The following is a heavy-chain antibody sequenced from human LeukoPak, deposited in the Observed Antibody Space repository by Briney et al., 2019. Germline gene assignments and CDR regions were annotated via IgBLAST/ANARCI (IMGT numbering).Heavy chain of an antibody. V-gene: IGHV3-30*18. Sequence: GGSLRLSCAASGFTFTRYGMHWVRQAPGKGLEWVAVISDDGNNKYYADSVKGRFTISRDNSKNTLYLQMNSLRADDTAVYYCAKESDFGGFGELNFDSWGQGTLVTVSS. J-gene: IGHJ4*02. CDR2: ISDDGNNK. CDR1: GFTFTRYG. D-gene: IGHD3-10*01. CDR3: AKESDFGGFGELNFDS.